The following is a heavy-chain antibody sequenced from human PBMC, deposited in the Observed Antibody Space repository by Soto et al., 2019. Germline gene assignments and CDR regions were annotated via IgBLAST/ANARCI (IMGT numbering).Heavy chain of an antibody. CDR3: ARDFAEYYYDSSGYYDDFDI. CDR1: GGSISSGGYY. D-gene: IGHD3-22*01. J-gene: IGHJ3*02. Sequence: SETLSLTCTVSGGSISSGGYYWSWIRQHPGKGLEWIGYIYYSGSTYYNPSLKSRVTISVDTSKNQFSLKLSSVTAAETAVYYCARDFAEYYYDSSGYYDDFDIWGQGTMVTVSS. V-gene: IGHV4-31*03. CDR2: IYYSGST.